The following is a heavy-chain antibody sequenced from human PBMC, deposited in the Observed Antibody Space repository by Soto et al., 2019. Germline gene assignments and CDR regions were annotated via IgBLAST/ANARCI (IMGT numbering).Heavy chain of an antibody. D-gene: IGHD5-18*01. CDR3: ARDRSVTAMVLYYYYMDV. Sequence: GGSLRLSCAASGFTFSSYSMNWVRQAPGKGLEWVSYISSSSSTIYYADSVKGRFTISRDNAKNSLYLQMNSLRAEDTAVYYCARDRSVTAMVLYYYYMDVWGKGTTVTVSS. J-gene: IGHJ6*03. CDR1: GFTFSSYS. CDR2: ISSSSSTI. V-gene: IGHV3-48*01.